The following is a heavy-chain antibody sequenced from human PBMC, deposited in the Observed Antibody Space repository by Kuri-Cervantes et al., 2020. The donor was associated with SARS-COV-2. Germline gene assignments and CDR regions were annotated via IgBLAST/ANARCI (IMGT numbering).Heavy chain of an antibody. J-gene: IGHJ4*02. CDR1: GYTFTGYY. D-gene: IGHD6-6*01. CDR3: ASDPGASSSDYFDY. V-gene: IGHV1-2*02. Sequence: ASVKVSCKASGYTFTGYYMHWVRQAPGQGREGMGWINPNSGGTNYAQKFQGRLTMTRDTSISTAYMELSRLRSDDTAVYYCASDPGASSSDYFDYWGQGTPVTVSS. CDR2: INPNSGGT.